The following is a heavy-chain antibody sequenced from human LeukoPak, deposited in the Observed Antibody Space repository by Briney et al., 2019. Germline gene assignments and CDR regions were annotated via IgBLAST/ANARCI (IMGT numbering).Heavy chain of an antibody. J-gene: IGHJ4*02. V-gene: IGHV3-33*01. CDR3: VRAGPAHSSSYFDY. D-gene: IGHD6-13*01. CDR1: GFTFSSYG. Sequence: GRSLRLSCAASGFTFSSYGLHWVRQAPGKGLEWVAVIWYGGSNKYYADSVKGRFTISRDDSKNTLYLQMDSLRGEDTALYYCVRAGPAHSSSYFDYWGRGTLVTVSS. CDR2: IWYGGSNK.